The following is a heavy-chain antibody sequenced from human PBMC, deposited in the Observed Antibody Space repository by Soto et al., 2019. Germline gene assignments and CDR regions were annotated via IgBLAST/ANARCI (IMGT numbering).Heavy chain of an antibody. CDR2: ISGSGGST. CDR1: GFTFSSYA. V-gene: IGHV3-23*01. Sequence: GSLRLSCAASGFTFSSYAMSWVRQAPGKGLEWVSAISGSGGSTYYADSVKGRFTISRDNSKNTLYLQMNSLRAEDAAVYYCAKETVSPDSYYYYYYMDVWGKGTTVTVSS. D-gene: IGHD1-1*01. CDR3: AKETVSPDSYYYYYYMDV. J-gene: IGHJ6*03.